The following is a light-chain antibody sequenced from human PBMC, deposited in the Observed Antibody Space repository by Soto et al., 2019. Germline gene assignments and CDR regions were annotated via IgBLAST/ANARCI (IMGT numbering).Light chain of an antibody. CDR1: QDISTY. J-gene: IGKJ5*01. Sequence: DIQMTQSPSSLSASVGDRVTITCRASQDISTYLAWFQQKPGKAPKSLIYAASNLQSGVPSKFSGSGSGTDFTLTITSLQPEDFATYYCQQYNSYPVTFGQGTQLEIK. V-gene: IGKV1-16*02. CDR2: AAS. CDR3: QQYNSYPVT.